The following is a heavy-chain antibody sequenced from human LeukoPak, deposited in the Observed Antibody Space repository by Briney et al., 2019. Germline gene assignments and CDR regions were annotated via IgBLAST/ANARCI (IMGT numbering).Heavy chain of an antibody. CDR3: ARDLSAARPGRGWFDP. Sequence: SQTLSLTCTVSGGSISSGNYHWSWIRQPAGKGLEWIGRIYTSGSTNYNPSLKSRVTMSVDTSKNQFSLKLSSVTAAGTAVYYCARDLSAARPGRGWFDPWGQGTLVTVSS. V-gene: IGHV4-61*02. CDR1: GGSISSGNYH. J-gene: IGHJ5*02. CDR2: IYTSGST. D-gene: IGHD6-6*01.